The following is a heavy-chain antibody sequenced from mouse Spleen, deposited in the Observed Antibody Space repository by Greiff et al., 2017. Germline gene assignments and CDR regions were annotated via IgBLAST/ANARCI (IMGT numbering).Heavy chain of an antibody. CDR1: GFTFSDYY. J-gene: IGHJ3*01. D-gene: IGHD2-3*01. V-gene: IGHV5-16*01. CDR2: INYDGSST. Sequence: EVKLVESEGGLVQPGSSMKLSCTASGFTFSDYYMAWVRQVPEKGLEWVANINYDGSSTYYLDSLKSRFIISRDNAKNILYLQMSSLKSEDTATYYCARVDGYYAWFAYWGQGTLVTVSA. CDR3: ARVDGYYAWFAY.